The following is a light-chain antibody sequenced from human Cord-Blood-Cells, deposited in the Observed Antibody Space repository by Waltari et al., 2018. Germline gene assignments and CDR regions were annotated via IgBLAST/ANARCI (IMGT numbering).Light chain of an antibody. CDR1: SSDIGSYTL. CDR3: CSYAGSSNWV. Sequence: QSALTQPASVSGSPGQSITISCTGTSSDIGSYTLVTWYQQNPGQTPKLMSYEVSKRPSGVFNRFSGSKSGNTASLTISGLQAEDEADYYCCSYAGSSNWVFGGGTKLTVL. V-gene: IGLV2-23*02. J-gene: IGLJ3*02. CDR2: EVS.